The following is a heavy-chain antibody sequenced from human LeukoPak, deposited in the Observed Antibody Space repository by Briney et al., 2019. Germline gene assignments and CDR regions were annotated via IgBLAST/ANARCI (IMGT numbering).Heavy chain of an antibody. V-gene: IGHV3-23*01. CDR3: ARGSPLSYYFDY. Sequence: GEPLRLSCAASGFTFSTYAMHWVRQAPGKGLEWVSIISTSGDTTYYAGSVKVRFTISRDNSKNTLFLQMNSLRAEDTAVYYCARGSPLSYYFDYWGQGTLVTVSS. CDR2: ISTSGDTT. J-gene: IGHJ4*02. CDR1: GFTFSTYA. D-gene: IGHD2/OR15-2a*01.